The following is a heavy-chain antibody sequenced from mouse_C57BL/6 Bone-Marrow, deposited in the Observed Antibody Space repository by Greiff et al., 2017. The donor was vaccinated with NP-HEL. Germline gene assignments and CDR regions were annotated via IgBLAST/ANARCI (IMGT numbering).Heavy chain of an antibody. CDR3: ARADYFDY. Sequence: VQLQQSGPVLVKPGASVKMSCKASGYTFTDYYMNWVKQSPGQGLEWIGVINPYNGGTSYNQKFKGKATLTVDKSSSTAYMALNTLTAEDSAVYYCARADYFDYWGQGTTLTVSA. CDR2: INPYNGGT. CDR1: GYTFTDYY. J-gene: IGHJ2*01. V-gene: IGHV1-19*01.